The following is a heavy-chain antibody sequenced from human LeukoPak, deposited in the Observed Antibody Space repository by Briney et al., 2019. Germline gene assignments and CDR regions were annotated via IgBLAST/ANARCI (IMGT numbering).Heavy chain of an antibody. J-gene: IGHJ1*01. Sequence: SGGSLRLSCAASGFTVRSNYMSWVRQAPGKGLEWISVIYSGGRTDYADSVKGRFTLSRDNSKNTLYLQMNSLRSDDTAVYYCVRDRHCGDDCPPGNFQHWGQGALVMVSS. CDR3: VRDRHCGDDCPPGNFQH. CDR2: IYSGGRT. D-gene: IGHD2-21*02. CDR1: GFTVRSNY. V-gene: IGHV3-66*01.